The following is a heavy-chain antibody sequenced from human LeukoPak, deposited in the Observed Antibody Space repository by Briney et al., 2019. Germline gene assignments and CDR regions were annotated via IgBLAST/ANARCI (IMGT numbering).Heavy chain of an antibody. V-gene: IGHV1-18*01. CDR3: ARGFTIFGVTDDAFDI. J-gene: IGHJ3*02. CDR1: GYTFTSYG. D-gene: IGHD3-3*01. CDR2: ISAYNGNT. Sequence: EASVKVSCKASGYTFTSYGISWVRQAPGQGLEWMGWISAYNGNTNYAQKLQGRVTMTTDTSTSTAYMELRSLRSDDTAVYYCARGFTIFGVTDDAFDIWGQGTMVTVSS.